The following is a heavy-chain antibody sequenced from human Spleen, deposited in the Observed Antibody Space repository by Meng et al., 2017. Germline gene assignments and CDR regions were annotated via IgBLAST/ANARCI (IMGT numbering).Heavy chain of an antibody. J-gene: IGHJ4*02. CDR1: GYTFGSHG. Sequence: QVPVLQSGPEVKKPGASVRVSCKASGYTFGSHGICWVRQAPGQGLEWMGWFVNYVDTYPAPKFQGRVTMTTDTHTNTAFMELRSLTSDDTAVYYCASGTPGRSYCDYWGQGTLVTVSS. CDR3: ASGTPGRSYCDY. CDR2: FVNYVDT. D-gene: IGHD2-15*01. V-gene: IGHV1-18*01.